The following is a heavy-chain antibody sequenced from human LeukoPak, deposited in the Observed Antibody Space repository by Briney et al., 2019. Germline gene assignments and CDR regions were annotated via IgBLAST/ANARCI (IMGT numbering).Heavy chain of an antibody. CDR3: AILAAAGFDDY. Sequence: GGSLRLSGAASGFTFSSYGMTWVRRAPGGGLGGFSSISSSSSYIYYADSVKGRFTISRDNAKNSLYLQMNSLRAEDTAVYYCAILAAAGFDDYWGQGTLVTVSS. J-gene: IGHJ4*02. V-gene: IGHV3-21*01. CDR1: GFTFSSYG. D-gene: IGHD6-13*01. CDR2: ISSSSSYI.